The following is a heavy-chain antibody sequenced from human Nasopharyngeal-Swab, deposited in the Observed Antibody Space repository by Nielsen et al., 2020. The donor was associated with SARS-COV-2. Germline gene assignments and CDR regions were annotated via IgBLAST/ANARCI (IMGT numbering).Heavy chain of an antibody. CDR2: ISGDGGST. J-gene: IGHJ3*02. V-gene: IGHV3-43*02. D-gene: IGHD1-26*01. Sequence: GGSLRLSCAASGFTFDDYAMHWVRQAPGKGLEWVSLISGDGGSTYYADSVKGRFTISRDNSKNSLYLQMNSLRTEDTALYYCAKDSEAGATWDAFDIWGQGTMVTVSS. CDR1: GFTFDDYA. CDR3: AKDSEAGATWDAFDI.